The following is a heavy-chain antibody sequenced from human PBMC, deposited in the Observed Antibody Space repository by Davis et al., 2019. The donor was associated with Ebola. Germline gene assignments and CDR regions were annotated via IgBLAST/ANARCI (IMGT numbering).Heavy chain of an antibody. D-gene: IGHD3-10*01. J-gene: IGHJ4*02. CDR1: GFTFSSYS. V-gene: IGHV3-48*04. CDR2: ITAGSSTT. CDR3: AKDLSTPEELLWFGELFD. Sequence: PGGSLRLSCAASGFTFSSYSLNWVRQAPGKGLEWVSYITAGSSTTYFADSVKGRFTISRDNAKNSLYLQMNSLRAEDTAVYYCAKDLSTPEELLWFGELFDWGQGTLVTVSS.